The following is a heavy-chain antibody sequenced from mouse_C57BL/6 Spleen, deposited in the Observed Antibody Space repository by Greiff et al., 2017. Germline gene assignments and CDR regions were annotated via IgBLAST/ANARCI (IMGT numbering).Heavy chain of an antibody. CDR2: INPNYGTT. Sequence: VQLKESGPELVKPGASVKISCKASGYSFTDYNMNWVKQSNGTSLEWIGVINPNYGTTSYNQKFKGKATLTVDQSSSTAYMQLNSLTSEDSAVYYCARYADYDPYYAMDYWGQGTSVTVSS. D-gene: IGHD2-4*01. CDR3: ARYADYDPYYAMDY. J-gene: IGHJ4*01. CDR1: GYSFTDYN. V-gene: IGHV1-39*01.